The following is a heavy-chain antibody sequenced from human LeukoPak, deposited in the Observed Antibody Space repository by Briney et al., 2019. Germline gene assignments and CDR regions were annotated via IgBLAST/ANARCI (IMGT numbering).Heavy chain of an antibody. CDR3: AKDRRVVVTAYGDY. D-gene: IGHD2-21*02. V-gene: IGHV3-48*04. CDR1: GFTFSSYS. CDR2: ISSSSITI. Sequence: GGSLRLSCAASGFTFSSYSLNWVRQAPGKGLEWVSFISSSSITIYYADSVKGRFTISRDNAKNSLYLQMNSLRAEDTAVYYCAKDRRVVVTAYGDYWGQGTLVTVSS. J-gene: IGHJ4*02.